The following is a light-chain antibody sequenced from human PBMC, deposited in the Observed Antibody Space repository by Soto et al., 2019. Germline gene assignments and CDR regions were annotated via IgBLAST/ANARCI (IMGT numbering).Light chain of an antibody. V-gene: IGKV1-5*01. CDR1: QSIDRW. J-gene: IGKJ1*01. Sequence: DIQLTQSPSFLSASVGDTVTITCRASQSIDRWLAWYQQRPGKAPKILIYHASSLETGVPSRFCGSEYGTEITLTISSLQPDDFATYYCQHYNSYETFGQGAKVDIK. CDR3: QHYNSYET. CDR2: HAS.